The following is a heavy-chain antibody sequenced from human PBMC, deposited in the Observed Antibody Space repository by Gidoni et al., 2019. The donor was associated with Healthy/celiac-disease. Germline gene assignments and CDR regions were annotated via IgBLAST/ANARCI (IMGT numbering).Heavy chain of an antibody. Sequence: QVTLKESGPVLVKPTETLTLTCTVSGFSLSNARLGVSWIRQPPGKALEWLASIFSKDEKSYSTSLKSRLTISKDTSKSQVVLTMTNMDPVDTATYYCARTVDIVATIPVWYFDLWGRGTLVTVSS. CDR3: ARTVDIVATIPVWYFDL. V-gene: IGHV2-26*01. D-gene: IGHD5-12*01. CDR2: IFSKDEK. CDR1: GFSLSNARLG. J-gene: IGHJ2*01.